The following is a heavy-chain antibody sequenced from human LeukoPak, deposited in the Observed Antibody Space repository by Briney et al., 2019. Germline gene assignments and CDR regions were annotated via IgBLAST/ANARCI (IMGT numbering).Heavy chain of an antibody. CDR1: GGTFSSYA. Sequence: ASVKVSCKASGGTFSSYAISWVRRAPGQGLEWMGRIIPILGIANYAQKFQGRVTITADKSTSTAYMELSSLRSEDTAVYYCARTITIFGVVISYYFDYWGQGTLVTVSS. CDR2: IIPILGIA. D-gene: IGHD3-3*01. CDR3: ARTITIFGVVISYYFDY. V-gene: IGHV1-69*04. J-gene: IGHJ4*02.